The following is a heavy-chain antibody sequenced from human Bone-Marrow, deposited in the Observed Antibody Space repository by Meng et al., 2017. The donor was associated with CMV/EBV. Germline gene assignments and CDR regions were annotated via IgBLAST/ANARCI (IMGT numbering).Heavy chain of an antibody. J-gene: IGHJ4*02. CDR3: ARGGKNILTGYSPFDY. D-gene: IGHD3-9*01. V-gene: IGHV4-39*01. CDR2: IYYSGST. CDR1: GGSISSSSYY. Sequence: GSLRLSCTVSGGSISSSSYYWGWIRQPPGKGLEWIGSIYYSGSTYYNPSLKSRVTISVDTSKNQFSLKLSSVTAADTAVYYCARGGKNILTGYSPFDYWGQGTLVTVSS.